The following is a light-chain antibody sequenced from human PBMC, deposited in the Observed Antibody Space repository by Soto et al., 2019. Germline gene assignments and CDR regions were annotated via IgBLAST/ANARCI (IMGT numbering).Light chain of an antibody. Sequence: QSALTQPASVSGSPGQSITISCTGTSSDVGSYNLVSWYQQHPGKAPKLMIYEGSKRPSGVSNRFYGCKSGNTASLTISGIQAEDEADYYCCSYAGSSTDVVFGGGTKLTVL. V-gene: IGLV2-23*01. CDR1: SSDVGSYNL. CDR2: EGS. J-gene: IGLJ2*01. CDR3: CSYAGSSTDVV.